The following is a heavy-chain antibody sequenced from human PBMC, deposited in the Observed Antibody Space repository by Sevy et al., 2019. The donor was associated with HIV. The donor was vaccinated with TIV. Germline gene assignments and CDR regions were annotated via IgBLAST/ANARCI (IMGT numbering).Heavy chain of an antibody. CDR2: ISSSSSTI. J-gene: IGHJ4*02. CDR3: AKEGYSYGYRSLDY. D-gene: IGHD5-18*01. V-gene: IGHV3-48*02. Sequence: GGSLRLSCAASGFTFSSYSMNWVRQAPGKGLEWVSYISSSSSTIYYADSVKRRFTISRDNAKNSLYLQMNSLRDEDTAVYYCAKEGYSYGYRSLDYWGQGTLVTVSS. CDR1: GFTFSSYS.